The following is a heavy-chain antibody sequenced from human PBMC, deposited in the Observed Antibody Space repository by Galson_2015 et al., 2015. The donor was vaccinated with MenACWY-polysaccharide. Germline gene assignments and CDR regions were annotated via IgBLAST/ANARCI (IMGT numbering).Heavy chain of an antibody. CDR3: TRYPTFDY. Sequence: SLRLSCAASGFTFSSYLIHWVRQAPGKGLEWVSRITGDGTNTLYAGSVKGRFTISRDNAKNTVSLEMNSLRAEDTAVYFCTRYPTFDYWGQGTLVTVFS. CDR2: ITGDGTNT. V-gene: IGHV3-74*03. J-gene: IGHJ4*02. D-gene: IGHD2-2*01. CDR1: GFTFSSYL.